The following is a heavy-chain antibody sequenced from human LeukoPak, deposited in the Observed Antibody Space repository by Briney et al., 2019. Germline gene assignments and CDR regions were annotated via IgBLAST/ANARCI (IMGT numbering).Heavy chain of an antibody. D-gene: IGHD6-13*01. V-gene: IGHV4-34*01. J-gene: IGHJ4*02. Sequence: SETLSLTCAVYGGSFSGYYWSWIRQPPGKGLEWIGEINHSGSTNYNPSLKSRVTISVDTSKNQCSLKLSSVTAADTAVYYCARANKPTAAGTGAIFFYWGQGTLVTVSS. CDR2: INHSGST. CDR1: GGSFSGYY. CDR3: ARANKPTAAGTGAIFFY.